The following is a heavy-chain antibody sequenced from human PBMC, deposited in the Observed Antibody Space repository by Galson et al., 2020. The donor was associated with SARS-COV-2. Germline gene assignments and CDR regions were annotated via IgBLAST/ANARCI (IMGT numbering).Heavy chain of an antibody. CDR3: AREMHQGRDSSGWDNDAFDI. CDR2: IWYDGSNK. CDR1: GFTFSSYG. J-gene: IGHJ3*02. Sequence: GGSLRLSCAASGFTFSSYGMHWVHQAPGKGLEWVAVIWYDGSNKYYADSVKGRFTISRDNSKNTLYLQMNSLRAEDTAVYYCAREMHQGRDSSGWDNDAFDIWGQGTMVTVSS. V-gene: IGHV3-33*01. D-gene: IGHD6-19*01.